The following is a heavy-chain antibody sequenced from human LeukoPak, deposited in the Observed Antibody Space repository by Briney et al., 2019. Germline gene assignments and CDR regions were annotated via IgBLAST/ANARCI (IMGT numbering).Heavy chain of an antibody. CDR3: ARRSGIAVAGAFDY. J-gene: IGHJ4*02. CDR2: ISGSGDST. CDR1: GFTFGDYA. D-gene: IGHD6-19*01. V-gene: IGHV3-23*01. Sequence: GGSLRLSCTASGFTFGDYAMSWVRQAPGKGLEWVSGISGSGDSTYYADSVKGRFTISRDNSKNTLYLQMNSLRAEDTAVYYCARRSGIAVAGAFDYWGQGTLVTVSS.